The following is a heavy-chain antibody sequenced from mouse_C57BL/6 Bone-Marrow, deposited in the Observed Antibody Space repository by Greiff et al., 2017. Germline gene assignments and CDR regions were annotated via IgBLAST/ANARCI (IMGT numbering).Heavy chain of an antibody. CDR2: IYPRSGNT. J-gene: IGHJ3*01. V-gene: IGHV1-81*01. CDR1: GYTFTSYG. CDR3: ARGYGERDGFAY. D-gene: IGHD2-2*01. Sequence: VQLQQSGAELARPGASVKLSCKASGYTFTSYGISWVKQRTGLGLEWIGEIYPRSGNTYYNEKFKGKATLTADQSSSTAFMERRSLTSEGSAGYVCARGYGERDGFAYWGQGTLVTVSA.